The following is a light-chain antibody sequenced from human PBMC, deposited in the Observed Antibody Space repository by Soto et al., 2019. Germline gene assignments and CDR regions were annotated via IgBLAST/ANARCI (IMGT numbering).Light chain of an antibody. V-gene: IGKV3-20*01. Sequence: EIVLSQSPGTLSLSPGERATLSCRASQSVSRSYLAWYQQKPGQAPRLLIYCASSIATGFPDRLSGSGSGTDFTLTISRLEPDDFAVYYCQQYGSSPPYTFGQGTKLEIK. CDR1: QSVSRSY. CDR2: CAS. CDR3: QQYGSSPPYT. J-gene: IGKJ2*01.